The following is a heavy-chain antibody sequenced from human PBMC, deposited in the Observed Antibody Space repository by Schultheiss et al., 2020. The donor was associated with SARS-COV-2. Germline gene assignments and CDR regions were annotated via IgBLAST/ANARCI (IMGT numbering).Heavy chain of an antibody. CDR2: VSDTESA. V-gene: IGHV4-59*01. CDR1: GASISGYY. CDR3: ARATHYYDSGGYSGLDGFDI. D-gene: IGHD3-22*01. J-gene: IGHJ3*02. Sequence: SQTLSLTCTVSGASISGYYWGWIRQAPGKGPQWIGYVSDTESANYYPSLRGRATVSLDTSKRQLSLEMSSVTAADTAIYYCARATHYYDSGGYSGLDGFDIWGQGTMVTVSS.